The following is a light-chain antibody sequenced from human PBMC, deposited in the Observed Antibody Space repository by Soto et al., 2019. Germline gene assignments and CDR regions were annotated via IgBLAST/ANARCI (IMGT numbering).Light chain of an antibody. Sequence: ETVLTQSPGTLSLSPGERATLSCRARQTIRSNYLAWYRQTPGQAPRLLIYGASNRATGIADTFSGSGSGTDFTLIISRLEPEDFALYYCQQYGSSPWTFGQGTKVEIQ. V-gene: IGKV3-20*01. J-gene: IGKJ1*01. CDR1: QTIRSNY. CDR2: GAS. CDR3: QQYGSSPWT.